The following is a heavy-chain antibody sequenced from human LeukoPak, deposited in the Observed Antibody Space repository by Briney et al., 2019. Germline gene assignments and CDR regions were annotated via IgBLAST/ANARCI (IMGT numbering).Heavy chain of an antibody. CDR2: INPNSGGT. CDR3: ARDLYSSGWADY. CDR1: GYTFTGYY. V-gene: IGHV1-2*02. D-gene: IGHD6-19*01. Sequence: RASAKASCKASGYTFTGYYMHWVRQAPGQGLEWMGWINPNSGGTNYAQKFQGRVTMTRDTSISTAYMELSRLRSDDTAVYYCARDLYSSGWADYWGQGTLVTVSS. J-gene: IGHJ4*02.